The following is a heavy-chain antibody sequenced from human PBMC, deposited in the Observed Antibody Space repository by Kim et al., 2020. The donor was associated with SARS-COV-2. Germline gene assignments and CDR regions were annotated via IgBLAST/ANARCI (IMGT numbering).Heavy chain of an antibody. V-gene: IGHV1-58*01. J-gene: IGHJ6*02. D-gene: IGHD1-26*01. Sequence: AQKFQERVTITGDMSTSTAYMELSSLRTEDTAVYYCAAHLVGAGYCGMDVWGQGTTVTVSS. CDR3: AAHLVGAGYCGMDV.